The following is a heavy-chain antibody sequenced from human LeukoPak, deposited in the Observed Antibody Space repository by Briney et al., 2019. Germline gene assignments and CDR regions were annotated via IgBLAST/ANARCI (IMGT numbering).Heavy chain of an antibody. J-gene: IGHJ4*02. Sequence: GASVKVSCKASGYTFTSYYMHWVRQAPGQGLEWMGIISPSGGSTSYAQKFQGRVTMTRDTSTSTVYMELSSLRSEDTAVYYCARDPHYDFWSGYYSYWGQGTLVTVSS. CDR2: ISPSGGST. D-gene: IGHD3-3*01. CDR1: GYTFTSYY. V-gene: IGHV1-46*01. CDR3: ARDPHYDFWSGYYSY.